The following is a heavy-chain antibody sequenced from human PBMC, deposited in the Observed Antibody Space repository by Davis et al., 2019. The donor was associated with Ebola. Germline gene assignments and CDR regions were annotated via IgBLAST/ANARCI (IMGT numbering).Heavy chain of an antibody. Sequence: GESLKISCAASGFTVSSNYMSWVRQAPGKGLKWVSVIYGGGNTYYADSVKGRFTISRDNSKNTLYLQMNSLRAEDTAVYYCARVSRWLQLNCDYWGQGTLVTVSS. V-gene: IGHV3-53*05. J-gene: IGHJ4*02. CDR3: ARVSRWLQLNCDY. CDR2: IYGGGNT. CDR1: GFTVSSNY. D-gene: IGHD5-24*01.